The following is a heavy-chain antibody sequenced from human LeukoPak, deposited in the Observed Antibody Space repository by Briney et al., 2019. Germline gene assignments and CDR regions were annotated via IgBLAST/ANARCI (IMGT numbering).Heavy chain of an antibody. Sequence: PSETLSLTCTVSGGSISSGGYYWSWIRQHPGKGLEWIGYIYYSGSTYYNPSLKSRVTISVDTSKNQFSLKLSSVTAADTAVYYCARNPGWWTVVTRIDAFDIWGQGTMVTVSS. CDR3: ARNPGWWTVVTRIDAFDI. CDR2: IYYSGST. J-gene: IGHJ3*02. CDR1: GGSISSGGYY. V-gene: IGHV4-31*03. D-gene: IGHD4-23*01.